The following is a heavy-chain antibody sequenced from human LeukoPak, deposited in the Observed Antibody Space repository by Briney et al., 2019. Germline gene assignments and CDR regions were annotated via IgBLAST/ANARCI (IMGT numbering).Heavy chain of an antibody. J-gene: IGHJ6*03. CDR3: ASFGYGYLYYYYYMDV. D-gene: IGHD5-18*01. CDR2: INHSGST. CDR1: GGSFSGYY. Sequence: SETLSLTCAVYGGSFSGYYWSWIRQPPGKGLEWIGEINHSGSTYHNPSLKGRVTISVDTSKNQFSLRLSSVTAADTAVYYCASFGYGYLYYYYYMDVWGKGTTVTVSS. V-gene: IGHV4-34*01.